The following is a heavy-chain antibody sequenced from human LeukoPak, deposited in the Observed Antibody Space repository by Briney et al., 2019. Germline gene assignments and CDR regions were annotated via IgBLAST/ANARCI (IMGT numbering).Heavy chain of an antibody. Sequence: KPSETLSLTCAVYGGSFSGYYWSWIRQPPGKGLEWIGEINHSGSTNYNPSLKSRVTISVDTSKNQFSLKLSSVTAADTAVYYCAREYDFWSGYDYWGQGTLVTVSP. CDR2: INHSGST. V-gene: IGHV4-34*01. CDR1: GGSFSGYY. J-gene: IGHJ4*02. CDR3: AREYDFWSGYDY. D-gene: IGHD3-3*01.